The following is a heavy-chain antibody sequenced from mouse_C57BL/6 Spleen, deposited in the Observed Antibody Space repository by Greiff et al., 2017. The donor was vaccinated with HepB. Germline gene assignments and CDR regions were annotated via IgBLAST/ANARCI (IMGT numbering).Heavy chain of an antibody. D-gene: IGHD2-3*01. CDR1: GYSITSGYY. CDR2: ISYDGSN. CDR3: ARGAYDGYFDV. Sequence: ESGPGLVKPSQSLSLTCSVTGYSITSGYYWNWIRQFPGNKLEWMGYISYDGSNNYNPSLKNRISITRDTSKNQFFLKLNSVTTEDTATYYCARGAYDGYFDVWGTGTTVTVSS. V-gene: IGHV3-6*01. J-gene: IGHJ1*03.